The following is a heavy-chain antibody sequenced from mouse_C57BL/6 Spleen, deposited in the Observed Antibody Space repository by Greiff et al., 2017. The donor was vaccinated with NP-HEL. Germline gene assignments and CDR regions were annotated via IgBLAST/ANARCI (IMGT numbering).Heavy chain of an antibody. V-gene: IGHV1-9*01. J-gene: IGHJ1*03. Sequence: VQLQQSGAELMKPGASVKLSCKATGYTFTGYWIEWIGEILPGSGSTNYNEKFKGKATFTADTSSNTAYMQLSSLTTEDSAIYYCARLGLRRYFDVWGTGTTVTVSS. CDR2: ILPGSGST. CDR1: GYTFTGYW. D-gene: IGHD2-4*01. CDR3: ARLGLRRYFDV.